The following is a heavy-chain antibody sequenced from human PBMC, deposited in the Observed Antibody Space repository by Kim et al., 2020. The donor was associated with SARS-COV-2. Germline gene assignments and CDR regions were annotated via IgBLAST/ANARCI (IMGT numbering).Heavy chain of an antibody. J-gene: IGHJ3*02. D-gene: IGHD6-19*01. CDR2: ISSSSSYI. V-gene: IGHV3-21*01. CDR3: ARGLIAVAGEAFDI. Sequence: GGSLRLSCAASGFTFSSYSMNWVRQAPGKGLEWVSSISSSSSYIYYADSVKGRFTISRDNAKNSLYLQMNSLRAEDTAVYYCARGLIAVAGEAFDIWGQGTMVTVSS. CDR1: GFTFSSYS.